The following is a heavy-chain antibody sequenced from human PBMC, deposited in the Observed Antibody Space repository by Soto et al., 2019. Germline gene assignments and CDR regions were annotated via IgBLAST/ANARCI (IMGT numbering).Heavy chain of an antibody. CDR1: GGSISSSSYY. CDR3: ARHVAGEYSSSAGAFDI. D-gene: IGHD6-6*01. V-gene: IGHV4-39*01. CDR2: IYYSGST. J-gene: IGHJ3*02. Sequence: KTSETLSLTCTVSGGSISSSSYYWGWIRQPPGKGLEWIGGIYYSGSTYYNPSLKSRVTLSVDTSKNQFSLKLSSVTAADTAVYYCARHVAGEYSSSAGAFDIWGQGTMVTVSS.